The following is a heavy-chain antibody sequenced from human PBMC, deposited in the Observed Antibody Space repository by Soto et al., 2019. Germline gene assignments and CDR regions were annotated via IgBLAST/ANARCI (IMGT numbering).Heavy chain of an antibody. CDR1: GDSVSSNSAA. CDR2: TYYRSKWYN. D-gene: IGHD5-18*01. Sequence: SQTLSLTCAISGDSVSSNSAAWHWIRQSPSRGLEWLGRTYYRSKWYNDYQISVKGRITHTPDKSKNRFALQLNSVTPEDTALYYCAREPGREYTYCSYYYFFHGMDVWGQGTTVTVSS. CDR3: AREPGREYTYCSYYYFFHGMDV. J-gene: IGHJ6*02. V-gene: IGHV6-1*01.